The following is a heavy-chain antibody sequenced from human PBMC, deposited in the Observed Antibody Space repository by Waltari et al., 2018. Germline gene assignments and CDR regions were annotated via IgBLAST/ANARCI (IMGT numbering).Heavy chain of an antibody. Sequence: EVQVLESGGDLVQPGGSLRLSCVAAGFDFVNSAMSWVRQTPGKGRAWVSTMTGTGGGPLYANSPYYADSVKGRFTISRDNSKNTIYLQMSSLNAEDTAIYYCAKGSGMDVWGQGTTVTVSS. CDR1: GFDFVNSA. V-gene: IGHV3-23*01. CDR3: AKGSGMDV. J-gene: IGHJ6*02. CDR2: MTGTGGGPLYANSP.